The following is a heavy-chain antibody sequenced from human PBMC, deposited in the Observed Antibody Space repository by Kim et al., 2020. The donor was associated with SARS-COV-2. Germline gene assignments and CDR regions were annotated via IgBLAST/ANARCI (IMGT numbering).Heavy chain of an antibody. CDR1: GFTFSSYA. V-gene: IGHV3-30-3*01. CDR3: ARDRSGGSLSASGYYYGMDV. D-gene: IGHD2-15*01. CDR2: ISYDGSNK. J-gene: IGHJ6*02. Sequence: GGSLRLSCAASGFTFSSYAMHWVRQAPGKGLEWVAVISYDGSNKYYADSVKGRFTISRDNSKNTLYLQMNSLRAEDTAVYYCARDRSGGSLSASGYYYGMDVWGQGTTVTVSS.